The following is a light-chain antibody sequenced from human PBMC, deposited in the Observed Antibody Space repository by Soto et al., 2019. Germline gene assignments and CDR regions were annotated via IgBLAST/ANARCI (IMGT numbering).Light chain of an antibody. J-gene: IGKJ2*01. CDR2: GAS. Sequence: EIVLTQSPGTLSLSPGESATLSCRASQSVSSSYLAWYHHKPGQAPRLLIYGASSRATGIPDRFRGSGFGTDFSLTINRLLPYAFPVYYSQEYGTSFYTAGQWTTLVIK. V-gene: IGKV3-20*01. CDR1: QSVSSSY. CDR3: QEYGTSFYT.